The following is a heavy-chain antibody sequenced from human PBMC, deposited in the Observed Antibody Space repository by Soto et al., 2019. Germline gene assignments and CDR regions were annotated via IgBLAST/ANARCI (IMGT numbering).Heavy chain of an antibody. Sequence: GGSLRLSCAASGFTFSSYEMNWVRQAPGKGLEWVSDISSSGSTIYYADSVKGRFTISRDNAKNSLYLQMNSLRAEDTAVYYCARVGGDSSGYYPYYFDYWGQGTLVTVSS. CDR2: ISSSGSTI. CDR1: GFTFSSYE. D-gene: IGHD3-22*01. J-gene: IGHJ4*02. CDR3: ARVGGDSSGYYPYYFDY. V-gene: IGHV3-48*03.